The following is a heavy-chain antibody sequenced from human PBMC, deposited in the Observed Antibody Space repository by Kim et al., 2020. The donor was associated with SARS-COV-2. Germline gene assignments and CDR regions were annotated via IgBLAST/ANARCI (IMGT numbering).Heavy chain of an antibody. V-gene: IGHV2-5*02. Sequence: SGPTLVKPTQTLTLTCTFSGFSLRTRGVGVAWIRQPPGKALECLALLYWDGNDHYSPSLESRRTITKDTSKNQVVLTMTNMDPVDTATYYCAHSRVDAWGQGTTVTAAS. CDR1: GFSLRTRGVG. CDR3: AHSRVDA. J-gene: IGHJ6*02. CDR2: LYWDGND.